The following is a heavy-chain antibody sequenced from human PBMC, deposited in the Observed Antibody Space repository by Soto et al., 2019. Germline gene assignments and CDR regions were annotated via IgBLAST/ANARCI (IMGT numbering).Heavy chain of an antibody. CDR3: AREDRYCSGGTCYLSAQYFHH. CDR1: GFTFSSYA. CDR2: ISDSGGNT. J-gene: IGHJ1*01. D-gene: IGHD2-15*01. V-gene: IGHV3-23*01. Sequence: EVQLLESGGGWVQPGGSLRLSCAASGFTFSSYAMSWVRQAPGKGLEWVSAISDSGGNTNYADSVKGRFTISRDNSSDTLYLQMNILRAEDTAVYYCAREDRYCSGGTCYLSAQYFHHWGQGTLVTVCS.